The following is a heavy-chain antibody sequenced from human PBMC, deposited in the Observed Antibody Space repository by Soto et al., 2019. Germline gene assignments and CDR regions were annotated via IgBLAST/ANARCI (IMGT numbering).Heavy chain of an antibody. CDR2: INPNSGGT. CDR1: GYTFTGYY. V-gene: IGHV1-2*02. J-gene: IGHJ6*02. Sequence: GXSVKVSCKASGYTFTGYYMHLVRQAPGQGLEWMGWINPNSGGTNYAQKFQGRVTMTRDTSISTAYMELSRLRSDDTAVYYCARDRHQRCTNGVCTYYYYYYGMEVWGQGTTVTVSS. D-gene: IGHD2-8*01. CDR3: ARDRHQRCTNGVCTYYYYYYGMEV.